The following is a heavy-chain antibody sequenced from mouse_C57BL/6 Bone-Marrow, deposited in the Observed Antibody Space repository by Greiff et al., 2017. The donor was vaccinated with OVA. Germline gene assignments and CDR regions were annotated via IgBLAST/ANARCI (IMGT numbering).Heavy chain of an antibody. CDR1: GYTFTDYY. CDR3: ARGDWDYFDY. D-gene: IGHD4-1*01. CDR2: SYPGSGNT. J-gene: IGHJ2*01. V-gene: IGHV1-84*01. Sequence: QVQLQHSGPELVKPGASVKISCKASGYTFTDYYINWVKQRPGQALEWIGWSYPGSGNTKYNEKFKGKATLTVDTSSSTASMQLSSLTSEDSEVYFCARGDWDYFDYWGQGTTLTVSS.